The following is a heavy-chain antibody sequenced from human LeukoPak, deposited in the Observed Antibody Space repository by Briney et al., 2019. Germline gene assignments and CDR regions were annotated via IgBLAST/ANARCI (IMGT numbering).Heavy chain of an antibody. CDR3: ARSVRRFYGSLNWFDP. CDR1: GGSFSGYY. CDR2: INHSGST. V-gene: IGHV4-34*01. Sequence: KASETLSLTCAVYGGSFSGYYWSRIRQPPGKGLEWIGEINHSGSTNYNPSLKSRVTISVDTSKNQFSLKLSSVTAADTAVYYCARSVRRFYGSLNWFDPWGQGTLVTVSS. J-gene: IGHJ5*02. D-gene: IGHD3-10*01.